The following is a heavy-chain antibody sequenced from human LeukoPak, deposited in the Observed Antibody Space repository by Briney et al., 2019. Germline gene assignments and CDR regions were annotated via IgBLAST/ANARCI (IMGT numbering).Heavy chain of an antibody. D-gene: IGHD3-3*01. Sequence: PGGSLRLSCAASRFAFNKFAMSWVRQAPGKGLEWVSAISANGDSTYYGDSVKGRFTISRDNSRNTLYLQLNSLRAEDTALYYCAKSVAIYFYYGLDVWGQGTTVTVSS. V-gene: IGHV3-23*01. CDR3: AKSVAIYFYYGLDV. CDR2: ISANGDST. J-gene: IGHJ6*02. CDR1: RFAFNKFA.